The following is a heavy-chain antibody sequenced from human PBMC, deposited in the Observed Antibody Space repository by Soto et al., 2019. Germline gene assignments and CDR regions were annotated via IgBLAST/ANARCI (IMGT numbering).Heavy chain of an antibody. D-gene: IGHD5-12*01. CDR1: GYTFTGYY. CDR3: ARGVSFRGFSGSDFTGSGVHESPMEV. Sequence: QVQLVQSEAEVKKAGASVKVSCKASGYTFTGYYMHWVRQAPVQGLEWMGWINPNSGGTNYAQKFQGWVNMHRDTSISTAYMELSRLRSDDTALYYCARGVSFRGFSGSDFTGSGVHESPMEVWGQGTTVTVSS. CDR2: INPNSGGT. V-gene: IGHV1-2*04. J-gene: IGHJ6*02.